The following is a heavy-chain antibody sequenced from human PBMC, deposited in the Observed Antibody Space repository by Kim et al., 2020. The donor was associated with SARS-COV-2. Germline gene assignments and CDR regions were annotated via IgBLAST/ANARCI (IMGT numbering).Heavy chain of an antibody. CDR1: EFTVGSNY. CDR2: TYSGVST. V-gene: IGHV3-53*01. J-gene: IGHJ6*02. D-gene: IGHD5-18*01. Sequence: GGSLRLSCAASEFTVGSNYMSWVRLAPGKGLEWVSVTYSGVSTYYADSVRGRFTISRDNSKNTLFLQMNSLRVEDTAVYYCARAAGYTYAMDVWGQGTTVTVSS. CDR3: ARAAGYTYAMDV.